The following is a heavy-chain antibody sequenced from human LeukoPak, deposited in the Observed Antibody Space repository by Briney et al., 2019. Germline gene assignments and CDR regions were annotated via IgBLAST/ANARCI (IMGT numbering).Heavy chain of an antibody. V-gene: IGHV4-61*02. J-gene: IGHJ5*02. CDR1: GGSISSGSYY. CDR2: IYTSGST. D-gene: IGHD3-3*01. Sequence: PSQTLSLTCTVSGGSISSGSYYWSWIRQPAGKGLEWIGRIYTSGSTNYNPSLKSRVTISVDTSKNQFSLKLSSVTAADTAVYYCARSGDGSGYSYNWFDPWGQGTLVTVSS. CDR3: ARSGDGSGYSYNWFDP.